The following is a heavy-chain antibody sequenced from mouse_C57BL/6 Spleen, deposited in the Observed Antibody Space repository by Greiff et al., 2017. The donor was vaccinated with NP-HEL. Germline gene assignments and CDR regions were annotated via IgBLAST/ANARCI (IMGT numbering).Heavy chain of an antibody. CDR1: GFSLTSYG. V-gene: IGHV2-2*01. Sequence: QVQLKQSGPGLVQPSQSLSITCTVSGFSLTSYGVHWVRQSPGKGLEWLGVIWSGGSTDYNAAFISRLSISKDNSKSQVFVKMNSLQADDTAIYYCAIESYYYGSSFYYFDYWGQGTTLTVSS. D-gene: IGHD1-1*01. CDR2: IWSGGST. J-gene: IGHJ2*01. CDR3: AIESYYYGSSFYYFDY.